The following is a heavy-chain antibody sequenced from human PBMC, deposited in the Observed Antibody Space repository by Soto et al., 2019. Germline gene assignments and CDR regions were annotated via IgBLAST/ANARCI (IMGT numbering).Heavy chain of an antibody. CDR1: GFTFSSYS. CDR2: ISSSSSTI. J-gene: IGHJ5*02. D-gene: IGHD3-3*01. Sequence: GGSLRLSCAASGFTFSSYSMNWVRQAPGKGLEWVSYISSSSSTIYYADSVKGRFTISRDNAKNSLYLQMNSLRAEDTAVYYCARVNFDDFWSGYPNWFDPWGQGTLVTVSS. V-gene: IGHV3-48*01. CDR3: ARVNFDDFWSGYPNWFDP.